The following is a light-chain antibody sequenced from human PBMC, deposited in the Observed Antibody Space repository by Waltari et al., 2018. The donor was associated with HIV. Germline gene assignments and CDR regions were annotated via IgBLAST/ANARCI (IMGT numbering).Light chain of an antibody. V-gene: IGLV1-44*01. CDR3: AVWDDSLSEYV. J-gene: IGLJ1*01. CDR2: GSS. Sequence: QSVLTQPPSASGAPGQRVTISCSGSFPNIGSNTVNWYQHLPGTAPRLLIYGSSQRPSGGPDRFSGSRSDTSASLDISGLHSEDEGDYYCAVWDDSLSEYVFATGTKVFVL. CDR1: FPNIGSNT.